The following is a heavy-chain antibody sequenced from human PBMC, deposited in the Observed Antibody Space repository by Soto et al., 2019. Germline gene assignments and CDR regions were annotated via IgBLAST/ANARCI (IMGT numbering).Heavy chain of an antibody. CDR1: GYTFSDYY. D-gene: IGHD2-8*02. J-gene: IGHJ4*02. V-gene: IGHV1-2*04. CDR3: ARGAEVGIELAAFDQ. Sequence: QVHLVQSGAEVKRAGASVTVSCKASGYTFSDYYIHWVRQAPGQGLQWMGCINPKSGDRRYAQMFRGWVFMTRDTSFSTAYMEVSGLKADDTAVYFCARGAEVGIELAAFDQWGQGTLVTVS. CDR2: INPKSGDR.